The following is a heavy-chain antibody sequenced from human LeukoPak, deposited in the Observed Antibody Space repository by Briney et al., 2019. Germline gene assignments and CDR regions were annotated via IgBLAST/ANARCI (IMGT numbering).Heavy chain of an antibody. J-gene: IGHJ4*02. Sequence: ASVTVSCTASGYTFTSYGISWVRQAPGQGLEWMGWISAYNGNTNYAQKLQGRVTMTTDTSTSTAYMELRSLRSDDTAVYYCARDRLRWEPPSFDYWGQGTLVTVSS. V-gene: IGHV1-18*01. CDR1: GYTFTSYG. CDR3: ARDRLRWEPPSFDY. CDR2: ISAYNGNT. D-gene: IGHD1-26*01.